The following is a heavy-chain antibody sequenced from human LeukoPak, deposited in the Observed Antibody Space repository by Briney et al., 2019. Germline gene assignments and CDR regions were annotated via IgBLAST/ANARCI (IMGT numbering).Heavy chain of an antibody. CDR1: GGSFSGYY. V-gene: IGHV4-34*01. D-gene: IGHD6-13*01. J-gene: IGHJ5*02. CDR3: ARAKGVAGGYNWFDP. CDR2: INHSGST. Sequence: SETLSLTCAVYGGSFSGYYWSWIRQPPGEGLEWIGEINHSGSTNYNPSLKSRVTISVDTSKTQFSPKLTSVTAADTAVYYCARAKGVAGGYNWFDPWGQGTLVTVSS.